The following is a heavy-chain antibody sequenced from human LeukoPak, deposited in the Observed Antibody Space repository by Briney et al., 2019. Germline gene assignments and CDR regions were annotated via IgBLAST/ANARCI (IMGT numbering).Heavy chain of an antibody. CDR2: SNSDGKIT. J-gene: IGHJ4*02. V-gene: IGHV3-74*01. D-gene: IGHD3-3*01. CDR1: GFTLGRYW. CDR3: ARDHHDFWSGYPNY. Sequence: GRSLRLSCAASGFTLGRYWMHWFRQAPGTGLVWVARSNSDGKITDYADSVRGRFTTSRDNTKNTVYLQMSSLRAEDTGVYYCARDHHDFWSGYPNYWGQGTLVIVSS.